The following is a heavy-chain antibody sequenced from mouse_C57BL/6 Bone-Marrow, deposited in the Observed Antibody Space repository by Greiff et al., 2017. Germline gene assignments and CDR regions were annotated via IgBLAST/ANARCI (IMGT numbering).Heavy chain of an antibody. CDR2: ISGGGGNT. V-gene: IGHV5-9*01. D-gene: IGHD2-3*01. Sequence: EVKLMESGGGLVKPGGSLKLSCAASGFTFSSSTMSWVRQTPEKRLEWVATISGGGGNTYYPDSVQGRFTISRANAKNTLYLQMSSLRSEDTALYYCARWDGYSEYFDVWGTGTTVTVSS. CDR3: ARWDGYSEYFDV. J-gene: IGHJ1*03. CDR1: GFTFSSST.